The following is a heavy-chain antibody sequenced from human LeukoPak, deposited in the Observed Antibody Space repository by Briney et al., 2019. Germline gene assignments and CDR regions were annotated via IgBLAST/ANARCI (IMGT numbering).Heavy chain of an antibody. V-gene: IGHV3-21*01. CDR3: ARGQPMIVVVPDY. Sequence: GGSLRLSCAASGFTFSSYSMNWVRQAPGKGLEWVSSISSSSSYIYYADSVKGRFTISRDNAKNSLYLQMNSLRAEDTAVYYCARGQPMIVVVPDYWGQGTLVTVSS. CDR2: ISSSSSYI. CDR1: GFTFSSYS. D-gene: IGHD3-22*01. J-gene: IGHJ4*02.